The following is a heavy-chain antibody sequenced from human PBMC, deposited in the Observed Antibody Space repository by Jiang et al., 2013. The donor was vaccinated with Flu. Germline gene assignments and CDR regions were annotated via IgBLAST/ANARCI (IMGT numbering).Heavy chain of an antibody. Sequence: GAEVKKPGASVTVSCKASGYAFIYSAIHWVRQAPGQGLEWMGWINAGNGNTRYSQNFQGRVTITRDTSASTVYMDLSSLRSEDTAVYYCARDAPGATKYFDHWGQGTLITVSS. CDR3: ARDAPGATKYFDH. CDR2: INAGNGNT. J-gene: IGHJ4*02. V-gene: IGHV1-3*01. D-gene: IGHD1-1*01. CDR1: GYAFIYSA.